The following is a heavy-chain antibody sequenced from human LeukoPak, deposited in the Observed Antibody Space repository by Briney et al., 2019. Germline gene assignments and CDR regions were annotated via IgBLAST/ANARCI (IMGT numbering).Heavy chain of an antibody. V-gene: IGHV4-34*01. D-gene: IGHD5-18*01. CDR3: ARRWGTAMALDY. J-gene: IGHJ4*02. Sequence: SETLSLTCAVYGGSFSGYYWSWIRQPPGTGLEWIGEINHSGSTNYNPSLQSRVTISVDTSKNQFSLNLSSVTAAGTAVYYCARRWGTAMALDYWGQGTLVTVSS. CDR2: INHSGST. CDR1: GGSFSGYY.